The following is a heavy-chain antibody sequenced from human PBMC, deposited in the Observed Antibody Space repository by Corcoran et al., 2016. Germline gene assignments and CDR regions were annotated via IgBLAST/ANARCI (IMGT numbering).Heavy chain of an antibody. Sequence: QVQLVESGGGVVQPGRSLRLSCAASGFTFSSYGMHWVRQAPGKGLEWVAVIWYDGSNKYYADSVKGRFTISRDNSKNTLYLQMNSLRAEDTAVYYCARGYWGLQLWLHFDYWGQGTLVTVSS. V-gene: IGHV3-33*01. CDR2: IWYDGSNK. CDR3: ARGYWGLQLWLHFDY. CDR1: GFTFSSYG. J-gene: IGHJ4*02. D-gene: IGHD5-18*01.